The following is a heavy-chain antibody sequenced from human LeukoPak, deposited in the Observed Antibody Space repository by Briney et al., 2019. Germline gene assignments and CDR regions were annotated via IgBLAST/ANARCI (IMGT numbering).Heavy chain of an antibody. Sequence: GGSLRLSCAASGFTFSSYWMHWVRHAPGKGLVWVSRINSDGSSTSYADSVKGRFTISRDNAKNSLYLQMNSLRAEDTAVYYCAREVVRGSKSYFDYWGQGTLVTVSS. J-gene: IGHJ4*02. V-gene: IGHV3-74*01. CDR3: AREVVRGSKSYFDY. CDR2: INSDGSST. CDR1: GFTFSSYW. D-gene: IGHD1-26*01.